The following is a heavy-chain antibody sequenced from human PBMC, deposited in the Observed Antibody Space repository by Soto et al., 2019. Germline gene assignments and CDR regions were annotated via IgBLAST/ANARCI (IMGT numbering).Heavy chain of an antibody. J-gene: IGHJ6*02. CDR1: GGSFSGSY. D-gene: IGHD2-2*01. CDR3: ARDHLDIVVVPAATTHYYYYGMDV. Sequence: PSETLSLTCAVYGGSFSGSYWSWIRQPPGKGLEWIGEINHSGSTNYNPSLKSRVTISVDTSKNQFSLTLSSVTAADTAVYYCARDHLDIVVVPAATTHYYYYGMDVWGQGTTVTVSS. CDR2: INHSGST. V-gene: IGHV4-34*01.